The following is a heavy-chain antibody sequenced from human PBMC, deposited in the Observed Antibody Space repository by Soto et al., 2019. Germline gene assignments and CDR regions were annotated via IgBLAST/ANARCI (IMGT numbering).Heavy chain of an antibody. Sequence: ESQLVESGGGLVQPGRSLRLSCEASGFIFKNYAMVWVRQGPGKGLEWVSSVSWKSGNLDYGDSVKGRFTISRDNAKNSLYLQMNSRRTEETAWYFCAKAPGDGSGAWFDTWGQGTLVTVSS. V-gene: IGHV3-9*01. CDR2: VSWKSGNL. J-gene: IGHJ5*02. CDR1: GFIFKNYA. CDR3: AKAPGDGSGAWFDT. D-gene: IGHD3-10*01.